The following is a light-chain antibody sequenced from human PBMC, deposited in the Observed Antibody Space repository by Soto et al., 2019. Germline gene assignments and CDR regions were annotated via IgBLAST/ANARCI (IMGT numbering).Light chain of an antibody. CDR1: QSISNY. CDR3: QQSYYNPP. Sequence: IAMTQYPSTLSASVEDRVTISCRASQSISNYLHWYQQKAGKAPNLLIYDASSLQRGVPTRFSGSCSGTDFTLTISILQHEGFATYYCQQSYYNPPFGQGTKVDIK. CDR2: DAS. J-gene: IGKJ1*01. V-gene: IGKV1-39*01.